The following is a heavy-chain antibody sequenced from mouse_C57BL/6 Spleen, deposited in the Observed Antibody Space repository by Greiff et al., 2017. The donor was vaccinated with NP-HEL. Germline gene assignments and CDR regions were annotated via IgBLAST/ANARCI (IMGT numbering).Heavy chain of an antibody. CDR2: IDPSDSYT. D-gene: IGHD1-1*01. Sequence: QVQLQQPGAELVKPGASVKLSCKASGYTFTSYWMQWVKQRPGQGLEWIGEIDPSDSYTNYNQKFKGKATLTVDTSSSTAYMQLSSLTSEDSAVYYCARRPSSYGYWGQGTTLTVSS. J-gene: IGHJ2*01. V-gene: IGHV1-50*01. CDR1: GYTFTSYW. CDR3: ARRPSSYGY.